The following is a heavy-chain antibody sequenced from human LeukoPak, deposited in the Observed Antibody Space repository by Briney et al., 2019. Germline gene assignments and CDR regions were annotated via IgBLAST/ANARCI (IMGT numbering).Heavy chain of an antibody. D-gene: IGHD3-9*01. CDR3: ARVGTIGAFDI. CDR1: GFTFSSFS. J-gene: IGHJ3*02. CDR2: ISSSSSYI. V-gene: IGHV3-21*01. Sequence: PGGSLRLSCAASGFTFSSFSMNWVRQAPGKGLEWVSSISSSSSYIYYADSVKGRFTISRDNAKNSLYLQMNSLRAEDTAVYYCARVGTIGAFDIWGQGTMVTVSS.